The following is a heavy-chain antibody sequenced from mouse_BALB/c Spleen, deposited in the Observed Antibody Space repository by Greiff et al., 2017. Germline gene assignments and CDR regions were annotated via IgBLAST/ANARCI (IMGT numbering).Heavy chain of an antibody. J-gene: IGHJ2*01. CDR2: ISSGGST. V-gene: IGHV5-6-5*01. Sequence: EVNVVESGGGLVKPGGSLKLSCAASGFTFSSYAMSWVRQTPEKRLEWVASISSGGSTYYPDSVKGRFTISRDNARNILYLQMSSLRSEDTAMYYCARGPAPYFDYWGQGTTLTVSS. CDR3: ARGPAPYFDY. CDR1: GFTFSSYA.